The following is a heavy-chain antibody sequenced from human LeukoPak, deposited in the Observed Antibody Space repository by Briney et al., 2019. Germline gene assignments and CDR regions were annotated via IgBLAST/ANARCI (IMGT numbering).Heavy chain of an antibody. J-gene: IGHJ3*02. V-gene: IGHV4-59*01. Sequence: SETLSLTCTVSGVSFRGYYWSWIRQSPGRGLEWVGYIYHTGRTNCNPSLKSRVTISIDTSKNQFSLRLTSVTAADTAVYYCVRDSFYPESGGRSSDVFDSWGLGTMVTVSS. D-gene: IGHD2-15*01. CDR1: GVSFRGYY. CDR2: IYHTGRT. CDR3: VRDSFYPESGGRSSDVFDS.